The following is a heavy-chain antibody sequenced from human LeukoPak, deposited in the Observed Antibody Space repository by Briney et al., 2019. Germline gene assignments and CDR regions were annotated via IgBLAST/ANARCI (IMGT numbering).Heavy chain of an antibody. V-gene: IGHV1-2*06. CDR1: GYTFTDYY. D-gene: IGHD3-3*01. CDR2: INPNGGGT. CDR3: ARGSDDFWSGYSPSY. J-gene: IGHJ4*02. Sequence: ASVKVSCKASGYTFTDYYMHWVRQAPGQGLEWMGRINPNGGGTNYAQKFQGRVTMTRDTSISTAYMELSRLRSDDTAVYYCARGSDDFWSGYSPSYWGQGTLVTVSS.